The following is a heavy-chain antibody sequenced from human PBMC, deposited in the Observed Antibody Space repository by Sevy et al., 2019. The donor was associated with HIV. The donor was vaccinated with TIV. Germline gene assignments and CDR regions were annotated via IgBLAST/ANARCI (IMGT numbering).Heavy chain of an antibody. J-gene: IGHJ4*02. CDR3: VKDKLGYTYGYASV. D-gene: IGHD5-18*01. CDR2: ITRDGSST. V-gene: IGHV3-74*01. CDR1: GFTFSNYW. Sequence: GGSLRLSCATSGFTFSNYWMHWVRLLPGKGLEWVSRITRDGSSTSCADSVKRRFTISRDNAKNTLHLQMISLRAEDSALYYCVKDKLGYTYGYASVWGQGSLVTVSS.